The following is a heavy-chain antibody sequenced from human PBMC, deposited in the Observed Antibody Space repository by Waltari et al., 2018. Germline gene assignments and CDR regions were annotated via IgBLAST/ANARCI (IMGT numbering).Heavy chain of an antibody. Sequence: EVQLLESGGGLVQPGGSLRLSCAASGFTFSNYAMSWVRQAPGKGLEWVSAISGSGDNTFYVDSVNVRFTISRDNSKNTLYLQMNSLRAEDTAVYYCAKHLTLVRGIGPYFDYWGQGTLVTVSS. J-gene: IGHJ4*02. CDR2: ISGSGDNT. CDR1: GFTFSNYA. CDR3: AKHLTLVRGIGPYFDY. D-gene: IGHD3-10*01. V-gene: IGHV3-23*01.